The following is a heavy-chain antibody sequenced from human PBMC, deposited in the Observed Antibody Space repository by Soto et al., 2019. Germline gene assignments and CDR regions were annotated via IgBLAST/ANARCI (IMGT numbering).Heavy chain of an antibody. CDR3: AGGVERTGTTSDY. V-gene: IGHV1-69*13. J-gene: IGHJ4*02. D-gene: IGHD1-1*01. CDR2: IIPIFGTA. CDR1: GGTLSSYS. Sequence: VKVSCKASGGTLSSYSISWVPQSPGQGLEWMGGIIPIFGTANYAQKFQGRVPITADESTSTAYIELSSLRSEDTDGYYWAGGVERTGTTSDYWGQGTLVTVSS.